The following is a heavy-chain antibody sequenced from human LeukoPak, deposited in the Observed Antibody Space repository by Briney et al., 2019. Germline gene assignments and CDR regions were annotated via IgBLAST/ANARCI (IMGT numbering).Heavy chain of an antibody. Sequence: GGSLRLSCAASGFSFSDAWMSWVRQVPGKGLEWVGRIKSKIDGGTTDYAAPVKGRFTVSRDDSKNTLYLQMNNLKTEDTAVYHCTTPPRYYYGSGSPNRPSDYWGQGTLVTVSS. CDR2: IKSKIDGGTT. J-gene: IGHJ4*02. CDR1: GFSFSDAW. D-gene: IGHD3-10*01. CDR3: TTPPRYYYGSGSPNRPSDY. V-gene: IGHV3-15*01.